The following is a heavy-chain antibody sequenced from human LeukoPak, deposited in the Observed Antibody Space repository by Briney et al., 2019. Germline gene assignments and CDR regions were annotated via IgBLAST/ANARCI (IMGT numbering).Heavy chain of an antibody. Sequence: GGSLRLSCAASGFTFSSYSMNWVRQAPGKGLEWVSSISSSSSYIYYADSVKGRFTISRDNAKNSLYLQMNSLRAEDTALYYCARDLDAAAAGTPQGYWRQGTLVTVSS. CDR1: GFTFSSYS. CDR2: ISSSSSYI. CDR3: ARDLDAAAAGTPQGY. D-gene: IGHD6-13*01. V-gene: IGHV3-21*04. J-gene: IGHJ4*02.